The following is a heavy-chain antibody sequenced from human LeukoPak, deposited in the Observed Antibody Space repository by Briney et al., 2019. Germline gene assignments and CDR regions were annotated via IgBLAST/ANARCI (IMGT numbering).Heavy chain of an antibody. J-gene: IGHJ4*02. Sequence: GASVKVSCKASGYTFTSYGISWVRQAPGQGREWMGWISAYNGSTNYAQKLQGRVTMTTDTSTSTAYMELRSLRSDDTAVYYCASTTVTTGLDYWGQGALVTVSS. D-gene: IGHD4-17*01. CDR2: ISAYNGST. V-gene: IGHV1-18*01. CDR1: GYTFTSYG. CDR3: ASTTVTTGLDY.